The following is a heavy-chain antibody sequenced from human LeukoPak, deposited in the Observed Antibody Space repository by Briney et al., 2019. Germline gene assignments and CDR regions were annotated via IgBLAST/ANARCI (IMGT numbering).Heavy chain of an antibody. CDR3: ARGGAAMAYY. Sequence: GGSLRLSCSASGFTFSSYWMHWVRQAPGEGLVWVSRINSDGSSTSYADSVKGRFTISRDNAKNTLYLQMNSLRAEDTAVYYCARGGAAMAYYWGQGTLVTVSS. V-gene: IGHV3-74*01. CDR1: GFTFSSYW. D-gene: IGHD5-18*01. J-gene: IGHJ4*02. CDR2: INSDGSST.